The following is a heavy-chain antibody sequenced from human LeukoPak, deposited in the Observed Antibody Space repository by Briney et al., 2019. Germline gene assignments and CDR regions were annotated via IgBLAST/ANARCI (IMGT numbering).Heavy chain of an antibody. D-gene: IGHD4-11*01. Sequence: SETLSLTCAVYGGSFSGYYWSWIRQPPGKGLEWIGEINHSGSTNYNPSLKSRVTMSIDTSKNQFSLKLSSVTAADTAVYYCARGPSYSNYDYFDYWGQGTLVTVSS. CDR2: INHSGST. CDR3: ARGPSYSNYDYFDY. CDR1: GGSFSGYY. V-gene: IGHV4-34*01. J-gene: IGHJ4*02.